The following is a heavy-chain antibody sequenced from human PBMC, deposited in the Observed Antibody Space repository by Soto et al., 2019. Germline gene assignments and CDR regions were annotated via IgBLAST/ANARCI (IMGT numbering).Heavy chain of an antibody. CDR2: MSYSGTT. CDR1: GGSISSSSFS. V-gene: IGHV4-39*07. CDR3: ARGGGYYDSSGYYDYFDY. D-gene: IGHD3-22*01. Sequence: ETLSLTCTVSGGSVSGGSISSSSFSWGWIRQPPGKGLEWIGTMSYSGTTYYTPSLKSRVTISVDTSKNQFSLKLSSVTAADTAVYYCARGGGYYDSSGYYDYFDYWGQGTLVTVSS. J-gene: IGHJ4*02.